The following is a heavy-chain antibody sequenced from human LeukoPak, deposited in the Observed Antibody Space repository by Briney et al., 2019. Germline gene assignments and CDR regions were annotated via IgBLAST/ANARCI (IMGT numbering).Heavy chain of an antibody. D-gene: IGHD6-6*01. Sequence: GGSLRLSCTASGFTFSSYEMNWVRQAPGKGLEWVAFIRYDGSNKYYADSVKGRFTISRDNSKNTLYLQMNSLRAEDTAVYYCAKGLGSSSSVDYWGQGTLVTVSS. CDR2: IRYDGSNK. CDR3: AKGLGSSSSVDY. V-gene: IGHV3-30*02. J-gene: IGHJ4*02. CDR1: GFTFSSYE.